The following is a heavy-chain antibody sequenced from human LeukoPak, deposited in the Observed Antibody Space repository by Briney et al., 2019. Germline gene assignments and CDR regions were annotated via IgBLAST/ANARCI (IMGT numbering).Heavy chain of an antibody. V-gene: IGHV3-21*01. Sequence: GGSLRLSCAASGFTFSSYWMHWVRQAPGKGLEWVSSISSSSSYIYYADSVKGRFTISRDNAKNSLYLQMNSLRAEDTAVYYCARGLLWFGELWYYMDVWGKGTTVTISS. CDR1: GFTFSSYW. D-gene: IGHD3-10*01. CDR2: ISSSSSYI. CDR3: ARGLLWFGELWYYMDV. J-gene: IGHJ6*03.